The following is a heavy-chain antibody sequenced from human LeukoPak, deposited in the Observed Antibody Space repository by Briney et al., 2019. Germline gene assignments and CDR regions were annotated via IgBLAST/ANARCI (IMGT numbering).Heavy chain of an antibody. D-gene: IGHD2-2*01. J-gene: IGHJ4*02. CDR3: ARTAYCSSTSCYLWDY. CDR1: GFTFSSYS. Sequence: PGGSLRLSCAASGFTFSSYSMNWVRQAPGKGLEWVSSTSSSSSYIYYADSVKGRFTISRDNAKNSLYLQMNSLRAEDTAVYYCARTAYCSSTSCYLWDYWGQGTLVTVSS. V-gene: IGHV3-21*01. CDR2: TSSSSSYI.